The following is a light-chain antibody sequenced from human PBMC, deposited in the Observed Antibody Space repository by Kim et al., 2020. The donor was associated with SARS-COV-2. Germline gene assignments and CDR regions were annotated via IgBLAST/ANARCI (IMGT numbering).Light chain of an antibody. CDR2: GIS. CDR3: QQYGSLRLT. CDR1: QGGTDNY. Sequence: SPGEGATVSCGASQGGTDNYIAWYKHKAGQTPRLPSYGISNRATGIVDRFRGSGSGTEFTLTISRMETEESAVYFCQQYGSLRLTFGGGTKVDIK. J-gene: IGKJ4*01. V-gene: IGKV3-20*01.